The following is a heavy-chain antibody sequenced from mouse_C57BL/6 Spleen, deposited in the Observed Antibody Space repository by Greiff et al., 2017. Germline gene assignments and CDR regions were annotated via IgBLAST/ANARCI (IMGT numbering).Heavy chain of an antibody. CDR2: IWWDNAK. J-gene: IGHJ3*01. D-gene: IGHD5-1-1*01. Sequence: QVQLKESGPGILQPSQTLSLTCSFSGFSLRTFGMGVGWIRQPSGKGLEWLAHIWWDNAKYYNTALKSRLKLSEYTSKNQVFLKIANVDSAYTPTSYGARITFYANPYAFAYWGQGTLLTVSA. CDR1: GFSLRTFGMG. CDR3: ARITFYANPYAFAY. V-gene: IGHV8-8*01.